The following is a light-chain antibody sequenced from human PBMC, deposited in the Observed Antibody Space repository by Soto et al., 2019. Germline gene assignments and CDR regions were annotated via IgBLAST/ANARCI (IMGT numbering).Light chain of an antibody. J-gene: IGLJ1*01. Sequence: YELTQPPSVSVGPGQTARITCGGDNIGSDSVHWYQQKPGQAPLLVVYDDSDRPSGIPERFSGFSYGNTATLTISRVEAGDEADYYCQMWDGSSDHYVFGTGTKVTVL. V-gene: IGLV3-21*02. CDR1: NIGSDS. CDR3: QMWDGSSDHYV. CDR2: DDS.